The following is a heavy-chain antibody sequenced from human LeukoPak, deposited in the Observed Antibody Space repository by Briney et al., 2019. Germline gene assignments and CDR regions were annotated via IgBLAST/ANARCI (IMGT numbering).Heavy chain of an antibody. J-gene: IGHJ4*02. CDR3: ARDRGWRTSGYYLYHFDY. D-gene: IGHD3-22*01. CDR1: GLTGSHNY. Sequence: GGSLRLSCAASGLTGSHNYVSWVRQAPGKGLEWVASIKHNGGEKYYVDSVKGRFTISRDNAKNSLYLEMSSLRVEDTAVYYCARDRGWRTSGYYLYHFDYWGQGTLVTFAS. V-gene: IGHV3-7*01. CDR2: IKHNGGEK.